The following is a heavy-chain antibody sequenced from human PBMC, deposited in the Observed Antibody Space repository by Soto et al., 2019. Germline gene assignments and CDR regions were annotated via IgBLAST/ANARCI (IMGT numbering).Heavy chain of an antibody. CDR3: ARFVRHQLPTIDY. V-gene: IGHV1-8*01. CDR1: GYTFTNYD. CDR2: MNPSNGNT. Sequence: ASVKVSCRASGYTFTNYDINWVRQATGQGLEWMGWMNPSNGNTGYAQKFQGRVTMTRDTSISTAYMELSSLTSADTAVYYCARFVRHQLPTIDYWGQGALVTVSS. D-gene: IGHD1-26*01. J-gene: IGHJ4*02.